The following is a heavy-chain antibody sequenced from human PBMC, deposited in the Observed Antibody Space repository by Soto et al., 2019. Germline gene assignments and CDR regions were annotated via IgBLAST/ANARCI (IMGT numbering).Heavy chain of an antibody. Sequence: EVQLVESGGGLVQPGGSLRLSCAASGFTFSSYWMHWVRQAPGKGLVWVSRINSDGSSTSYADSVKGRFTISRDNAKNTLYLQMNSLRAEDTAVYYCARVGRDLITIFGVANTNYYYYYMDVWGKGTTVTVSS. D-gene: IGHD3-3*01. V-gene: IGHV3-74*01. J-gene: IGHJ6*03. CDR3: ARVGRDLITIFGVANTNYYYYYMDV. CDR1: GFTFSSYW. CDR2: INSDGSST.